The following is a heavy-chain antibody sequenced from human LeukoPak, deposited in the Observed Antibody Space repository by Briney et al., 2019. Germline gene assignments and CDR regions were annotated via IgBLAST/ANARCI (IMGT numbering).Heavy chain of an antibody. Sequence: GGSLRLSCAVSGFTFSSFGMHWVRQAPGKGLEWVAFIRYDGSNKYYADSVKGRFTISRDNSKNTLYLQMNSLRAEDTAVYYCAKDGAIAAAGDAFDIWGQGTMVTVSS. D-gene: IGHD6-13*01. CDR1: GFTFSSFG. J-gene: IGHJ3*02. CDR2: IRYDGSNK. CDR3: AKDGAIAAAGDAFDI. V-gene: IGHV3-30*02.